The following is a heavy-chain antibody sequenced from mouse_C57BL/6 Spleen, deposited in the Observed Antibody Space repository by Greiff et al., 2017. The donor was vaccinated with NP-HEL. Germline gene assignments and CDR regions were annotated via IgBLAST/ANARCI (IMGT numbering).Heavy chain of an antibody. CDR2: ISYDGSN. J-gene: IGHJ2*01. CDR3: ARGSYYGSSYD. V-gene: IGHV3-6*01. D-gene: IGHD1-1*01. Sequence: EVQLVESGPGLVKPSQSLSLTCSVTGYSITSGYYWNWIRQFPGNKLEWMGYISYDGSNNYNPSLKNRISITRDTSKNQFFLKLNSVTTEDTATYYCARGSYYGSSYDWGQGTTLTVSS. CDR1: GYSITSGYY.